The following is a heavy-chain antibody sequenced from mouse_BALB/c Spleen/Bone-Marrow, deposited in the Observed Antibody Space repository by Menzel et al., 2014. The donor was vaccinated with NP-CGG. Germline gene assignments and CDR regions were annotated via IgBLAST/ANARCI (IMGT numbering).Heavy chain of an antibody. CDR1: GYTFTNSW. V-gene: IGHV1-7*01. D-gene: IGHD1-1*02. Sequence: QVQLQQSGAELAKPGASVKMSCKASGYTFTNSWMHWVKQRPGQGLEWIGYINPGTDYTEYDQKFKDKATLTADRSSSTAYMQLGGSTSEDSAVYCCANSRYGFPYWGQGTLVTVSA. CDR3: ANSRYGFPY. J-gene: IGHJ3*01. CDR2: INPGTDYT.